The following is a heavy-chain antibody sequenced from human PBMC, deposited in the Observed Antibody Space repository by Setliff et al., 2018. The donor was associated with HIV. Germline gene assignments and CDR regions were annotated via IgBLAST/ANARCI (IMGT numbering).Heavy chain of an antibody. CDR3: ARSYYNFANGYYYYYYMDV. CDR1: GGSISSYY. D-gene: IGHD3-3*01. J-gene: IGHJ6*03. V-gene: IGHV4-59*01. CDR2: IYYSGST. Sequence: SETLSLTCTVSGGSISSYYWNWIRQPPGKGLEWIGYIYYSGSTNYNPSLKSRVTISVDTSRNQFSLKLSSVTAADTAVYYCARSYYNFANGYYYYYYMDVWGKGTTVTVSS.